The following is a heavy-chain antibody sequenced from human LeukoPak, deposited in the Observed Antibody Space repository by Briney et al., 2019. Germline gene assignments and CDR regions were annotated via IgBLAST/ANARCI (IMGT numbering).Heavy chain of an antibody. CDR1: GGSFSGYY. V-gene: IGHV4-34*01. CDR3: AFATGNYYLDS. J-gene: IGHJ4*02. D-gene: IGHD1-26*01. Sequence: SETLSLTCVVYGGSFSGYYWSWIRQPPGKGLEWIGEINHSGSTNYNPSLKSRVTVSVDTSKNRFSLKLSSVTAADTAVYYCAFATGNYYLDSWGQGTLVTVSS. CDR2: INHSGST.